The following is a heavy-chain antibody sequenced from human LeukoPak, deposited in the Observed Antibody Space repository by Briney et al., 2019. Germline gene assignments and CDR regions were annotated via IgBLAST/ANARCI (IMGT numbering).Heavy chain of an antibody. D-gene: IGHD3-16*01. CDR2: MNPNSGNT. CDR3: ARALYVDREDDY. J-gene: IGHJ4*02. V-gene: IGHV1-8*01. CDR1: GYTFTSYD. Sequence: GASVKVSCKASGYTFTSYDINWVRQATGQGLEWMGWMNPNSGNTGYAQKFQGRVTMTRNTSISTAYMELSSLRSEDTAVYYCARALYVDREDDYWGQGTLVTVSS.